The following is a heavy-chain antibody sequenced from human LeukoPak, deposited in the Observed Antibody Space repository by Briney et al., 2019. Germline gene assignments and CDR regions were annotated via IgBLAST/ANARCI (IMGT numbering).Heavy chain of an antibody. CDR2: ISGSGGST. D-gene: IGHD3-9*01. Sequence: GSLRLSCAASGFTFSSYAMSWVRQAPGKGLEWVSAISGSGGSTYYADSVKGRFTISRDNAKNSLYLQMNSLRAEDTAVYYCASGYYDILTGYSGPTDYWGQGTLVTVSS. CDR1: GFTFSSYA. CDR3: ASGYYDILTGYSGPTDY. J-gene: IGHJ4*02. V-gene: IGHV3-23*01.